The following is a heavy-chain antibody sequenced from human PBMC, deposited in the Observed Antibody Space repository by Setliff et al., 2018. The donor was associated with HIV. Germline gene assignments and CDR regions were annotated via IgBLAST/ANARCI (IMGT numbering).Heavy chain of an antibody. J-gene: IGHJ6*02. D-gene: IGHD2-21*01. CDR2: IYYTGST. CDR3: ARSYCGGGLCFRGLDL. Sequence: SETLSLTCTVSGGSISSGDYYWSWIRQHPRKGLEWIGYIYYTGSTYYNPSLKSRVTISVETSKNQFSLKLTSVTAADTAVYYCARSYCGGGLCFRGLDLWGQGTTVTVSS. V-gene: IGHV4-31*02. CDR1: GGSISSGDYY.